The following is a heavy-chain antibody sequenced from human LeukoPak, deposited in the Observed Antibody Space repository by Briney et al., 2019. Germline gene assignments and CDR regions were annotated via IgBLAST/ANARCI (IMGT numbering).Heavy chain of an antibody. CDR3: ARDEGFTHY. J-gene: IGHJ4*02. CDR1: GFTFNTYW. V-gene: IGHV3-7*01. CDR2: IKRDGSEK. Sequence: GGSLRLSCAASGFTFNTYWMSWVRQAPGKGLEWVANIKRDGSEKYYVDSVKGRFTISRDNAKNSLYLQMNSLRAEDTAVYYCARDEGFTHYWGQGPLVTVSS. D-gene: IGHD3-10*01.